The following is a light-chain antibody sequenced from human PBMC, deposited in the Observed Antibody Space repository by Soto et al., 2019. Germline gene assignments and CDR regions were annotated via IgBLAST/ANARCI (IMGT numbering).Light chain of an antibody. Sequence: QSALTQPASVSGSPGQSITISCTGTSSDVGGYNYVSWYQQHPGKARKLMIYDVSNRPSGVSNRFSGSKSGNTASLTISGLQAEDEADYYCSSYTTSGSLVFGGGTKLTVL. CDR1: SSDVGGYNY. CDR2: DVS. CDR3: SSYTTSGSLV. V-gene: IGLV2-14*01. J-gene: IGLJ2*01.